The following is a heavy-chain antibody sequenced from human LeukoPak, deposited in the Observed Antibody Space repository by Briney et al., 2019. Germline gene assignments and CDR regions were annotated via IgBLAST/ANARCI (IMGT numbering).Heavy chain of an antibody. V-gene: IGHV4-61*02. J-gene: IGHJ4*02. D-gene: IGHD3-22*01. Sequence: SQTLSLTCTVSGGSISSGSYYWSWIRQPAGKGLEWIGRIYTSGSTNYNPSLKSRVTMSVDTSKNQFSLKLSSVTAADTAVYYCARELYYYDSSGYYRFDYWGQGTLVTVSS. CDR2: IYTSGST. CDR3: ARELYYYDSSGYYRFDY. CDR1: GGSISSGSYY.